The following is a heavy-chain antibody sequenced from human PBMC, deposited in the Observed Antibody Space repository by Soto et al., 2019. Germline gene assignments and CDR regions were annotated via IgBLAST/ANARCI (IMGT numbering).Heavy chain of an antibody. CDR3: ARGHGRFAH. J-gene: IGHJ4*02. V-gene: IGHV4-34*01. Sequence: PSETLSLTCDVSGGSFTGYYWSWIRQPPGKGLEWIGDINHSGFTNYNPSLTGRVTISLDTSKSQFSLKLSSLTAADPAFYFCARGHGRFAHWGQGTLVTVSS. CDR2: INHSGFT. CDR1: GGSFTGYY.